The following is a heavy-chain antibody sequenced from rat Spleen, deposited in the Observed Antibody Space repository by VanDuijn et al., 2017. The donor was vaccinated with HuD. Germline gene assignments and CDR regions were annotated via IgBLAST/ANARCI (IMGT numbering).Heavy chain of an antibody. V-gene: IGHV1-43*01. CDR1: GYTFTSYY. CDR3: ARGYWEYVPPYVMDA. D-gene: IGHD3-1*01. CDR2: FNTGSGST. Sequence: QVQLQQSGAELAKPGSSVKISCKASGYTFTSYYISWIKQTTGQGLEYIGYFNTGSGSTNYNEKFKGKATLHVDKSPSTAFIQLSSLTPDDSAVYYCARGYWEYVPPYVMDAWGQGTSVTVSS. J-gene: IGHJ4*01.